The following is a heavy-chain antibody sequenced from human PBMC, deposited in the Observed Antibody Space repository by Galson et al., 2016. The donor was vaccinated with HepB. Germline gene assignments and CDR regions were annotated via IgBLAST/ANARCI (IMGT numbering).Heavy chain of an antibody. CDR2: IWYDGSNK. CDR1: GFTFSSYG. J-gene: IGHJ6*02. Sequence: SLRLSCAASGFTFSSYGMHWVRQAPGKGLEWVAVIWYDGSNKYYADSVKGRFTISRDNSKNTLYLQMNSLRAEDTAMYYCARVKLQLILLDYYGMDVWGQGTTVTVSS. V-gene: IGHV3-33*01. CDR3: ARVKLQLILLDYYGMDV. D-gene: IGHD1-7*01.